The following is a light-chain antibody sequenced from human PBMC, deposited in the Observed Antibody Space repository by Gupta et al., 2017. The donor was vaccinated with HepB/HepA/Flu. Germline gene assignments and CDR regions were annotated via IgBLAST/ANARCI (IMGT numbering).Light chain of an antibody. CDR3: CAYADANTWL. CDR2: EVT. Sequence: QSALTQPASVSGSPRQSITISCTGTSSDIGSWNVVSWYQQYPGKAPQLLIYEVTERHSGVSNRFSGSKSGNTASLTISGLQAEDEADYYCCAYADANTWLFGGGTKLTVL. V-gene: IGLV2-23*02. J-gene: IGLJ3*02. CDR1: SSDIGSWNV.